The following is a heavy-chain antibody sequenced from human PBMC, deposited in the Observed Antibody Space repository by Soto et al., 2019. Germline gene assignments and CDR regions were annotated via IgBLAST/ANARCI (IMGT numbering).Heavy chain of an antibody. CDR3: AADYYDLWSRPSGPGGI. V-gene: IGHV3-23*01. Sequence: GGSLRLSCAASGFTFRSYAMSWVRQAPGKGLEWVSTITGSGGSTFHADSVKGRFTISRDNSKNTLYLQMNSLRAEDTAVYYCAADYYDLWSRPSGPGGIWGQGTLVTVSS. CDR1: GFTFRSYA. D-gene: IGHD3-3*01. J-gene: IGHJ4*02. CDR2: ITGSGGST.